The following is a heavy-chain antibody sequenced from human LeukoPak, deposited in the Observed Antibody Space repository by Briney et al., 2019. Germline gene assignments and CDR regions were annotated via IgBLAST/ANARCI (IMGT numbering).Heavy chain of an antibody. CDR3: ARRLFLYSSSSPLDY. J-gene: IGHJ4*02. CDR1: GGSISSYY. D-gene: IGHD6-6*01. V-gene: IGHV4-4*09. Sequence: SETLSLTCTVSGGSISSYYWSWLRQPPGKGLEWIGYIYTSGSTNYYPSSKRRGIISVDTSKNQFSLKLSSVTAADTAVYYCARRLFLYSSSSPLDYWGQGTLVTFSS. CDR2: IYTSGST.